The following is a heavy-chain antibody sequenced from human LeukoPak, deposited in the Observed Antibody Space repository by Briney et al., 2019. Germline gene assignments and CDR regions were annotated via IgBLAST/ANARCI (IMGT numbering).Heavy chain of an antibody. D-gene: IGHD5-24*01. V-gene: IGHV3-23*01. J-gene: IGHJ4*02. CDR3: AKARDGYNPFDY. CDR2: ISGSGGST. Sequence: PGGSLRLSCAAPGFTFSSYAMSWVRQAPGKGLEWVSAISGSGGSTYYADSVKGRFTISRDNSKDTLYLQMNSLRAEDTAVYYCAKARDGYNPFDYWGQGTLVTVSS. CDR1: GFTFSSYA.